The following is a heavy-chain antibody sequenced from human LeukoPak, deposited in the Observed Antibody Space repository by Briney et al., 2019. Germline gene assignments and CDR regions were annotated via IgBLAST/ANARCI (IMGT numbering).Heavy chain of an antibody. CDR3: ARESMVYAKSLDY. J-gene: IGHJ4*02. CDR1: GFTFSSYA. D-gene: IGHD2-8*01. Sequence: GGSLRLSCAASGFTFSSYAMHWVRQAPGKGLEYVSAISSNGGSTYYANSVKGRFTISRDNSKNTLYLQMGSLRAEDMAVYYCARESMVYAKSLDYWGQGTLVTVSS. CDR2: ISSNGGST. V-gene: IGHV3-64*01.